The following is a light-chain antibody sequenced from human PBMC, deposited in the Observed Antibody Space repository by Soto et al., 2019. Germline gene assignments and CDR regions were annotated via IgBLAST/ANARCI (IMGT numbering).Light chain of an antibody. CDR2: KAT. CDR1: QTISSW. Sequence: DVLMTQSPTALSASVGDIVTITCRASQTISSWVAWYQQKPGKAPKLLIYKATSLETGVPARFSGSGSGTEITLTISGLQPDDFASYYCQQYNTYFSLTFGGGTKVDIK. J-gene: IGKJ4*01. CDR3: QQYNTYFSLT. V-gene: IGKV1-5*03.